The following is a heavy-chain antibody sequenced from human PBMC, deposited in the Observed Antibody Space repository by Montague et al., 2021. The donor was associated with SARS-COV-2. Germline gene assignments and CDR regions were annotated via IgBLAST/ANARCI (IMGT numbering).Heavy chain of an antibody. CDR2: ISDSGYTI. V-gene: IGHV3-11*01. D-gene: IGHD1-26*01. CDR3: AKDAKAIAY. Sequence: SRRLSLSASGFTFSDYYMTWIRQAPGKGLEWVSYISDSGYTIYCADSVKGRFTISRDNAKNSLYLQMNSLRAEDTAMYYCAKDAKAIAYWGQGTLVTVSS. J-gene: IGHJ4*02. CDR1: GFTFSDYY.